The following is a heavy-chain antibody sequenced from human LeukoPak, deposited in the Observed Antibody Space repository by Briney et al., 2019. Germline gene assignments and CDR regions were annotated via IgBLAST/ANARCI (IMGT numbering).Heavy chain of an antibody. J-gene: IGHJ6*02. CDR2: IYHSGST. Sequence: SQTLSLTCAVSGGSISSGGYSWSWIRQPPGKGLEWIGYIYHSGSTYYNPSLKSRVTISVDRSKNQFSLKLSSVTAADTAVYYCAKRSYYYGMGVWGQGTTVTVSS. V-gene: IGHV4-30-2*01. CDR1: GGSISSGGYS. CDR3: AKRSYYYGMGV.